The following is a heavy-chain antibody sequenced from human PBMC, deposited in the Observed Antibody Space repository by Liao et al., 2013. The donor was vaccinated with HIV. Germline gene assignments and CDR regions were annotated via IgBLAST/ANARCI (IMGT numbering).Heavy chain of an antibody. Sequence: QVQLQESGPGLVKPSETLSLTCTVSGGSISSYYWSWIRQPPGKGLEWIGRIYTSGSTIYNPSLKSRVTMSLDTSKNQFSLKLTSVTAADTAVYFCARDGITIFGVVTSPFDYWGQGTLVTVSS. V-gene: IGHV4-4*07. J-gene: IGHJ4*02. D-gene: IGHD3-3*01. CDR3: ARDGITIFGVVTSPFDY. CDR1: GGSISSYY. CDR2: IYTSGST.